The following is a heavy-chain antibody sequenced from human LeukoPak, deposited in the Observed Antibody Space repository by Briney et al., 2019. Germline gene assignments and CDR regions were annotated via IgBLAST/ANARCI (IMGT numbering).Heavy chain of an antibody. CDR2: IYYSGST. CDR3: ARILDGSGWFDY. J-gene: IGHJ4*02. D-gene: IGHD6-19*01. V-gene: IGHV4-39*01. CDR1: GGSISSGGYY. Sequence: SETLSLTCTVSGGSISSGGYYWSWIRQHPGKGLEWIGSIYYSGSTYYNPSLKSRVTISVDTSKNQFSLKVSSVTAADTAVYHCARILDGSGWFDYWGQGTLVTVSS.